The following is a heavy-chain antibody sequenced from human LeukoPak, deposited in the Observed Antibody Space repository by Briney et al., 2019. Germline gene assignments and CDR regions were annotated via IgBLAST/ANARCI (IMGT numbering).Heavy chain of an antibody. J-gene: IGHJ6*03. CDR1: GFTFSSYG. CDR3: AKGSGWEMSYYYYYMDV. V-gene: IGHV3-30*02. D-gene: IGHD1-26*01. Sequence: GGSLRLSCAASGFTFSSYGMHWVRQAPGKGLEWVTFIRYDGSNKYYVGSVKGRFTISRDNSKNTLYLQMNSLRAEDTAVYYCAKGSGWEMSYYYYYMDVWGKGTTVTISS. CDR2: IRYDGSNK.